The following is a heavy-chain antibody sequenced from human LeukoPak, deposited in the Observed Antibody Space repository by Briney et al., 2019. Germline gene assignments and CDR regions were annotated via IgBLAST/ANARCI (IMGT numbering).Heavy chain of an antibody. CDR1: GFTFSSYA. CDR2: ISSNGGST. V-gene: IGHV3-64*01. Sequence: SGGSLRLSCAASGFTFSSYAMHWVRQAPGKGLEYVSAISSNGGSTYYANSVKGRFTISRDNSKNTLYLQMGSLRAEDMAVYYCARHIVATEDGDWGQGTLVTVSS. D-gene: IGHD5-12*01. J-gene: IGHJ4*02. CDR3: ARHIVATEDGD.